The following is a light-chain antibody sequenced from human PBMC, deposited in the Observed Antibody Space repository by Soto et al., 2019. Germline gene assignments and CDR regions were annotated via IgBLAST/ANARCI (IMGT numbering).Light chain of an antibody. CDR2: DAS. V-gene: IGKV1-5*01. J-gene: IGKJ4*01. CDR3: QQYQSYFLLT. CDR1: QSISSW. Sequence: DIQMTQSPSTLSASVGDRVTITCRASQSISSWLAWYQQKPGKAPKLLIYDASSLESGVPSRFSGSGSGTEFTLTISSLQPDDFATYYCQQYQSYFLLTFGGGTKVEIK.